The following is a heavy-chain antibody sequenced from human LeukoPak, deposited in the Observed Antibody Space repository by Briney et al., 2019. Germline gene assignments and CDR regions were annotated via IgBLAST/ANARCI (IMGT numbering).Heavy chain of an antibody. D-gene: IGHD5-18*01. CDR2: ISSGGNTI. J-gene: IGHJ4*02. CDR1: GFTFSSYE. CDR3: AREGTGKVSFDY. Sequence: QPGGSLRLSCAASGFTFSSYEMNWVRQAPGKGLEWVSYISSGGNTIYYADSVKGRFTISRDNAKNSLYLQMNSLRAEDTAVYYCAREGTGKVSFDYWGQGTLVTVSS. V-gene: IGHV3-48*03.